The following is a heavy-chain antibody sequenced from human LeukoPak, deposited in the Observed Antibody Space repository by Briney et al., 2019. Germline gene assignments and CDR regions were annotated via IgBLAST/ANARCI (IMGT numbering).Heavy chain of an antibody. J-gene: IGHJ4*02. CDR2: ISAYNGNT. CDR1: GYTFTSYG. D-gene: IGHD2-21*02. Sequence: GASVKVSCEASGYTFTSYGISWVRQAPGQGLEWMGWISAYNGNTNYAQKLQGRVTMTTDTSTSTAYMELRSPRSDDTAVYYCARDHPAYCGGDCLYYFDYWGQGTLVTVSS. V-gene: IGHV1-18*01. CDR3: ARDHPAYCGGDCLYYFDY.